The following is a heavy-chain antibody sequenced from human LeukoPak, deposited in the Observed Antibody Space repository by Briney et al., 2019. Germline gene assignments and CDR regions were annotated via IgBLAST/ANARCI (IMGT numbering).Heavy chain of an antibody. CDR1: GGSINSTNYY. J-gene: IGHJ4*02. Sequence: SETLSLTCTVSGGSINSTNYYWGWIRQPPGKGLEWIGSFYYSGSTYYNPSLKSRVTISVDTSKNQFSLKLSSVTAADTAVYFCARDYGDHAFDCWGQGTLVTVSS. CDR2: FYYSGST. V-gene: IGHV4-39*01. CDR3: ARDYGDHAFDC. D-gene: IGHD4-17*01.